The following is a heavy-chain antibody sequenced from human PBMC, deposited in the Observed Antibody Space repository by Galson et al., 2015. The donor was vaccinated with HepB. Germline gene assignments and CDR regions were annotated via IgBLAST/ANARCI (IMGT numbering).Heavy chain of an antibody. CDR2: IWYAGSNK. CDR1: GFTFSSYG. Sequence: SLRLSCAASGFTFSSYGMHWVRQAPGKGLEWVAVIWYAGSNKYYADSVKGRFTISRDNSKNTLYLQMNSLRGEDTAVYYCAKDGGSSTSHDAFHIRGQGTMVTVSS. V-gene: IGHV3-30*18. D-gene: IGHD2-2*01. CDR3: AKDGGSSTSHDAFHI. J-gene: IGHJ3*02.